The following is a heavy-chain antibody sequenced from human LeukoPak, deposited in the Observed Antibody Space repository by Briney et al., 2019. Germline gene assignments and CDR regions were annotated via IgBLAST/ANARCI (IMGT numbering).Heavy chain of an antibody. Sequence: GGSLRLSCAASGFTFSSYAMHWVRQAPGKGLEWVAVISYDGSNKYYADSVKGRFTISRDNSKNTLYLQMNSLRAEDTAVYYCAKSGSGTPLWYFDYWGQGTLVTVSS. V-gene: IGHV3-30-3*02. CDR3: AKSGSGTPLWYFDY. CDR2: ISYDGSNK. J-gene: IGHJ4*02. D-gene: IGHD1-1*01. CDR1: GFTFSSYA.